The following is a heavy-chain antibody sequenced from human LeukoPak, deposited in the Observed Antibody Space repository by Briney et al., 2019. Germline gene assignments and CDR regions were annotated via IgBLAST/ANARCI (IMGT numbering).Heavy chain of an antibody. J-gene: IGHJ4*02. D-gene: IGHD1-26*01. CDR3: ARLMMIVGATSGRGVDY. Sequence: GESLKISCKGSAYIFTNSWIGWVRQMPGKGLEWMGIIYPGDSDTRYSPSFQGQVTISADKSISTAYLQWSSLKASDTAMYYCARLMMIVGATSGRGVDYWGQGTLVTVSS. CDR1: AYIFTNSW. V-gene: IGHV5-51*01. CDR2: IYPGDSDT.